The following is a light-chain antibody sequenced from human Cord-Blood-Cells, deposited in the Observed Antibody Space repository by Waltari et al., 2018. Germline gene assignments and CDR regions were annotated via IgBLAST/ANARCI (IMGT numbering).Light chain of an antibody. Sequence: QSALTQPASVSGSPGQSITLSCTGTSSDVGGYNYVSWYQPHPGKAPKLMIYYVSNRPSGVSNRFSGSKSGNTASLTISGLQAEDEADYYCSSYTSSSTLVFGGGTKLTVL. J-gene: IGLJ2*01. V-gene: IGLV2-14*01. CDR3: SSYTSSSTLV. CDR2: YVS. CDR1: SSDVGGYNY.